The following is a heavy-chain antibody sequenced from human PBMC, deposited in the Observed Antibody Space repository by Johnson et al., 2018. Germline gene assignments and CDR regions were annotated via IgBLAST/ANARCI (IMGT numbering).Heavy chain of an antibody. CDR3: AREGLECSSSNCYRAAFDI. Sequence: VQLQECGGGLVQPGGSLRLSCAASGFTFSRYWMHWVRQVSGKGLVWVSRIRGDVSTTAYADSVKGRFTISRDNAKNTLYLKMNSLRAEDTDVYYCAREGLECSSSNCYRAAFDIWGQGTMVTVSS. J-gene: IGHJ3*02. CDR1: GFTFSRYW. CDR2: IRGDVSTT. V-gene: IGHV3-74*01. D-gene: IGHD2-2*01.